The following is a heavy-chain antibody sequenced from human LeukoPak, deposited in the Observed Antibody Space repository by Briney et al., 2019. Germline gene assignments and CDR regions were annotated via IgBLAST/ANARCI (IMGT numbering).Heavy chain of an antibody. CDR1: GGSFSGYY. J-gene: IGHJ4*02. CDR3: AIAPPYDYGDYGPPDY. CDR2: INHSGST. Sequence: SETLSLTCAVYGGSFSGYYWSWIRQPPGKGLEWIGEINHSGSTNYNPSLTSRVTISVDTSKNQFSLKLSSVSAADTAVYYCAIAPPYDYGDYGPPDYWGQGTLVTVSS. D-gene: IGHD4-17*01. V-gene: IGHV4-34*01.